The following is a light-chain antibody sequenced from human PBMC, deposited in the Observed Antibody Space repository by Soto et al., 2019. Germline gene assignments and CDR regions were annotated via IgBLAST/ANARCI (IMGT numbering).Light chain of an antibody. CDR2: GAS. J-gene: IGKJ1*01. CDR3: QQFGSSPPWT. CDR1: QSVSSSY. V-gene: IGKV3-20*01. Sequence: EIVLTQSPGTLSLSPGERATLSCRASQSVSSSYLAWYQQKPGQAPRLLIYGASSRATGIPDRFSGSGSGKHFTLTINRLGPEDFAVYYCQQFGSSPPWTFGQGTKVEIK.